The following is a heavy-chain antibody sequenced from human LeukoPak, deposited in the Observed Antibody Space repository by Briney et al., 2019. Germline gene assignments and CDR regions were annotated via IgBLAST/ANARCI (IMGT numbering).Heavy chain of an antibody. V-gene: IGHV3-33*01. Sequence: GGSLRLSCVGSGFTFSDAWMSWVRQAPGKGLEWVAVIWYDGSNKYYADSVKGRFTISRDNSKNTLYLQMNSLRAEDTAVYYCAREGVGATDFDYWGQGTLVTVSS. J-gene: IGHJ4*02. CDR2: IWYDGSNK. D-gene: IGHD1-26*01. CDR1: GFTFSDAW. CDR3: AREGVGATDFDY.